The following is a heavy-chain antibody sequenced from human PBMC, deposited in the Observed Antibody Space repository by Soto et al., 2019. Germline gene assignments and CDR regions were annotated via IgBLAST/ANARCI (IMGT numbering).Heavy chain of an antibody. CDR3: ARVHVMVVAGSTFDY. D-gene: IGHD6-19*01. V-gene: IGHV4-38-2*02. CDR2: IYHGGTT. Sequence: SETLSLTCTVPGYSISSGSYWAWIRQRPGKGPEWIASIYHGGTTFYNPSLKSRITISVDTSNNQFSLKLTSVTAADTAVYYCARVHVMVVAGSTFDYWGHATLVTVSS. J-gene: IGHJ4*01. CDR1: GYSISSGSY.